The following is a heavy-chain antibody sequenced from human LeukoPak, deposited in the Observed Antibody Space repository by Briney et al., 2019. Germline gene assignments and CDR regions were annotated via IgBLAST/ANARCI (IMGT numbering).Heavy chain of an antibody. Sequence: QTGGSLRLSCAASGFNLDDYGIHWVRQAPGKGLEWVSVNSGDGGNTYYADSVKGRFTISRDNSKSSLYLQMNSLRSEDTTFYYCAKGDVVAGNPYLDLWGQGTLVTVSS. CDR2: NSGDGGNT. CDR1: GFNLDDYG. CDR3: AKGDVVAGNPYLDL. J-gene: IGHJ5*02. V-gene: IGHV3-43*02. D-gene: IGHD2-15*01.